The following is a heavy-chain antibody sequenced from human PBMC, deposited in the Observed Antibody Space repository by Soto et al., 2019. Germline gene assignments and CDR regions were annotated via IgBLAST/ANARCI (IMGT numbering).Heavy chain of an antibody. J-gene: IGHJ4*02. D-gene: IGHD2-15*01. CDR3: AKDGLGSCTGGTCYGSDY. V-gene: IGHV3-23*01. CDR2: ISGSGASI. CDR1: GFTFSSYV. Sequence: EVQLLEFGGNLVQPGGSLRLSCAASGFTFSSYVMSWVRQAPGKGLEWVSTISGSGASIYDADSVKGRFTISRDNSKNTVYLQMNSLRAEDTAVYYCAKDGLGSCTGGTCYGSDYWGQGTLVTVSS.